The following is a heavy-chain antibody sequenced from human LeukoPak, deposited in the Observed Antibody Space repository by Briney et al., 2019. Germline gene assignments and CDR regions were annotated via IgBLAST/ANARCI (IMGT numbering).Heavy chain of an antibody. Sequence: PSETLSLTCTVSGGSISSGGYYWSWIRQHPGKGLEWIGYIYYSGGTYYNPSLKSRVTISVDTSKNQFSLKLSSVTAADTAVYYCARDLGYYDTVGAFDIWGQGTMVTVSS. J-gene: IGHJ3*02. D-gene: IGHD3-22*01. CDR2: IYYSGGT. V-gene: IGHV4-31*03. CDR1: GGSISSGGYY. CDR3: ARDLGYYDTVGAFDI.